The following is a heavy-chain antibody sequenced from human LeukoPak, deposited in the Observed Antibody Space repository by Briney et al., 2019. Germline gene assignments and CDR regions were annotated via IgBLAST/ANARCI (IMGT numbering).Heavy chain of an antibody. D-gene: IGHD6-19*01. CDR1: GFTFSSYW. V-gene: IGHV3-7*01. Sequence: GGSLRLSCAASGFTFSSYWMSWVRQAPGKGREWVANIKQDGSEEYYVDSVKGRFTISRDKAKNSLYLQMNSLRAEDTAVYYCARETDQGYSSGWYYWGQGTLVTVSS. CDR3: ARETDQGYSSGWYY. J-gene: IGHJ4*02. CDR2: IKQDGSEE.